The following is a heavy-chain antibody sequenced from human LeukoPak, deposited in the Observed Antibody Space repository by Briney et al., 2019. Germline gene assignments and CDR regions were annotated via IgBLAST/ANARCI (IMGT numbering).Heavy chain of an antibody. J-gene: IGHJ6*03. V-gene: IGHV3-30*02. CDR3: ARDMGGYYYMDV. CDR1: GFTFSSYG. CDR2: IRNDGSNK. D-gene: IGHD3-16*01. Sequence: GGSLRLSCAASGFTFSSYGMHWVRQAPGKGLEWVAFIRNDGSNKYYADSVKGRFTISRDNAKNSLYLQMNSLRAEDTAVYYCARDMGGYYYMDVWGKGTTVTVSS.